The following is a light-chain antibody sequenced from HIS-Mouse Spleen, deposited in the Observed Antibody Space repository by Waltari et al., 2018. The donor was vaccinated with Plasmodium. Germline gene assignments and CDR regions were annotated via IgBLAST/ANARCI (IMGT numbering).Light chain of an antibody. V-gene: IGKV1-5*03. CDR2: KAS. Sequence: DIQMTQSPSTLPSTVGDKVTITCRASQSISSWLACYRQKPGKAPKILSYKASSLQSGVPSRFSGSGSGTEFTLTISSLEPDDFATYYCQQYNSYQFGQGTKVEIK. CDR3: QQYNSYQ. J-gene: IGKJ1*01. CDR1: QSISSW.